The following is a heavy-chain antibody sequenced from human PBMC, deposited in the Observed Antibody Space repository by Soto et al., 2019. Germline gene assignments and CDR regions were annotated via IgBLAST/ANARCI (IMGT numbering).Heavy chain of an antibody. Sequence: QVQLVQSGADVKTLGASVRVSCKASGYTFTGYYVHWVREAPGQGLEWMGWINPETGGTSYAQKFQGRVTLSRDTSSNTACLELSRLRFDDAAVYFCARERYQVISDGMDVWGQGTTVTVSS. J-gene: IGHJ6*02. CDR2: INPETGGT. CDR3: ARERYQVISDGMDV. D-gene: IGHD2-2*01. CDR1: GYTFTGYY. V-gene: IGHV1-2*02.